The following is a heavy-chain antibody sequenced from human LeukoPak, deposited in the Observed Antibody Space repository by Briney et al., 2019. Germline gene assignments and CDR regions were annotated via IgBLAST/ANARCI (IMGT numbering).Heavy chain of an antibody. V-gene: IGHV3-23*01. Sequence: GGSLRLSCVASGFTLSSYFMSWVRQAPGKGLEWVSGISSSSGGRHYADSVKGHFTISRDSSKNTLFLEMNSLRGEDTAVYYCAKLYAPADAVDIWGQGTMVTVSS. CDR1: GFTLSSYF. J-gene: IGHJ3*02. CDR2: ISSSSGGR. CDR3: AKLYAPADAVDI. D-gene: IGHD2-2*01.